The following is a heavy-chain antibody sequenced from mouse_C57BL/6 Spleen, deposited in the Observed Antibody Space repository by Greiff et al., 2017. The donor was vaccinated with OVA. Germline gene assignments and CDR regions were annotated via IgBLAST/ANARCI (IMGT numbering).Heavy chain of an antibody. CDR1: GYTFTDYY. V-gene: IGHV1-26*01. CDR2: INPNNGGT. CDR3: ARLPPTYDYYAMDY. Sequence: VQLQQSGPELVKPGASVKISCKASGYTFTDYYMNWVKQSHGKSLEWIGDINPNNGGTSYNQKFKGKATLTVDKSSSTAYMELRSLTSEDSAVYYCARLPPTYDYYAMDYWGQGTSVTVSS. J-gene: IGHJ4*01. D-gene: IGHD5-5*01.